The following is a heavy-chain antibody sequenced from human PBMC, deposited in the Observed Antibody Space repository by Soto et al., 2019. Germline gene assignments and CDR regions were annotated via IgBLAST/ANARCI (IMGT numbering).Heavy chain of an antibody. CDR1: GGSFSGYY. D-gene: IGHD2-15*01. Sequence: PSETLSLTCAVYGGSFSGYYWSWIRQPPGKGLEWIGEINHSGSTNYNPSLKSRVTISVDTSKNQFSLKLSSVTAADTAVYYCARGSVRVYCSGGSCYVSPANPFDYWGQGTLVTVSS. J-gene: IGHJ4*02. V-gene: IGHV4-34*01. CDR3: ARGSVRVYCSGGSCYVSPANPFDY. CDR2: INHSGST.